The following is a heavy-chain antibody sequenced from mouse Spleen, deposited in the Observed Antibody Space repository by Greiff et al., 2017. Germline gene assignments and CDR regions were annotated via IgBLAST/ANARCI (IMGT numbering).Heavy chain of an antibody. D-gene: IGHD1-2*01. V-gene: IGHV1-64*01. CDR3: ARDGIHYYFDY. Sequence: VQLQQPGAELVKPGASVKLSCKASGYTFTSYWMHWVKQRPGQGLEWIGMIHPNSGSTNYNEKFKSKATLTVDKSSSTAYMQLSSLTSEDSAVYYCARDGIHYYFDYWGQGTTLTVSS. CDR2: IHPNSGST. CDR1: GYTFTSYW. J-gene: IGHJ2*01.